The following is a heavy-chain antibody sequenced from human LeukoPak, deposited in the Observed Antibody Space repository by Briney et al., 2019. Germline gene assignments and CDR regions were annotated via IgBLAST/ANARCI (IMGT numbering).Heavy chain of an antibody. Sequence: GGSLRLSCAASGFTFSDYYMSWIRQAPGKGLEWVSYISSSGSTIYYADSVKGRFTISRDNAKNSLYLQMNSLRAEDTAVYYCARDLVAVAGTANDAFDIWGQGTIVTVSS. CDR3: ARDLVAVAGTANDAFDI. D-gene: IGHD6-19*01. CDR2: ISSSGSTI. V-gene: IGHV3-11*04. J-gene: IGHJ3*02. CDR1: GFTFSDYY.